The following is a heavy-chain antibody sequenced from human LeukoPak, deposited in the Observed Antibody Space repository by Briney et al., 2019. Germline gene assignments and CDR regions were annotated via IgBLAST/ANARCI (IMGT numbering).Heavy chain of an antibody. CDR3: AKSYSFFDY. J-gene: IGHJ4*02. CDR2: ISASGTST. Sequence: GGSLRLSCAASGFTFSSYAMNWVRQAPGRGLEWVSTISASGTSTYYAESVKGRFTFSRDNSKNTLYLQMNSLRAEDTAVYYCAKSYSFFDYWGQGALVTVSS. CDR1: GFTFSSYA. D-gene: IGHD2-21*01. V-gene: IGHV3-23*01.